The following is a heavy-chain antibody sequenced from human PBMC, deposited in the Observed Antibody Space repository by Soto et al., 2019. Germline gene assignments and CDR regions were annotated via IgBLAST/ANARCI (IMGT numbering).Heavy chain of an antibody. CDR1: GGSISSSSYY. V-gene: IGHV4-39*01. CDR3: ARQTDYGDYFVY. Sequence: QLQLQESGPGLVKPSETLSLTCTVSGGSISSSSYYWGWIRQPPGKGLEWIGSIYYSGSTYYNPSLKSRVTISVDTSKNQFSLNLSSVTAADTAVYYCARQTDYGDYFVYWGQGTLVTVSS. J-gene: IGHJ4*02. D-gene: IGHD4-17*01. CDR2: IYYSGST.